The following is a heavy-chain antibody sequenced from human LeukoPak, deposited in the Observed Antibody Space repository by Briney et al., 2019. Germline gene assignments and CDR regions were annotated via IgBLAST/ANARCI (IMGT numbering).Heavy chain of an antibody. CDR1: GFTFSNFG. CDR3: ARSVDTADYDY. V-gene: IGHV3-33*01. D-gene: IGHD5-18*01. Sequence: GGSLRLSCAASGFTFSNFGTHWVRQAPGMGLEWVAVMWYDGTQKYYADSVKGRFTISGDNSKKTLYLQMDSLRPEDTAVYYCARSVDTADYDYWGQGTLVTVSS. CDR2: MWYDGTQK. J-gene: IGHJ4*02.